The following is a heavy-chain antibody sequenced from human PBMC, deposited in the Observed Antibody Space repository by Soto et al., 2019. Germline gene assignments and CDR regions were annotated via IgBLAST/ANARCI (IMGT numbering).Heavy chain of an antibody. CDR1: GYSLTELS. D-gene: IGHD3-10*01. V-gene: IGHV1-24*01. Sequence: GASVKVSCKVSGYSLTELSMHWVRQAPGKGLEWMGGFDPAKGETLYAQKFQGRVTMTEDTSTGIAYMELSSLRSEDTAVYYCATVVSGAWGQGTLVTVSS. CDR3: ATVVSGA. CDR2: FDPAKGET. J-gene: IGHJ5*02.